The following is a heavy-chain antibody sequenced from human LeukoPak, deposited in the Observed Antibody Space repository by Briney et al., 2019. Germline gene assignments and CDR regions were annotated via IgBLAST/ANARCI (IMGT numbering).Heavy chain of an antibody. CDR2: IYYSGST. CDR3: ARLLWFGEYQYPFDY. CDR1: GGSINSSSYY. Sequence: PSETLSLTCTVSGGSINSSSYYWGWIRQPPGKGLEWIGTIYYSGSTYYNPSLKSRVTMSVDTSKNQSKNQFSLKLSSVTAADTAVYYCARLLWFGEYQYPFDYWGQGTLVTVSS. D-gene: IGHD3-10*01. V-gene: IGHV4-39*01. J-gene: IGHJ4*02.